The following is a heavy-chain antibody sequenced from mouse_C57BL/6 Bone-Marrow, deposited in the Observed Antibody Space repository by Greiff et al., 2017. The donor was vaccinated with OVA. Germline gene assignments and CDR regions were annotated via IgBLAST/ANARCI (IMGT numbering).Heavy chain of an antibody. V-gene: IGHV1-55*01. D-gene: IGHD1-1*01. CDR2: IYPGSGST. J-gene: IGHJ2*01. Sequence: VQLQQPGAELVKPGASVKMSCKASGYTFTSYWITWVKQRPGQGLEWIGDIYPGSGSTNYNEKFKSKATLTVDTSSSTAYMQLSSLTSEDSAVYNCVNTTGVADYFDVWGKGTTLTVSS. CDR3: VNTTGVADYFDV. CDR1: GYTFTSYW.